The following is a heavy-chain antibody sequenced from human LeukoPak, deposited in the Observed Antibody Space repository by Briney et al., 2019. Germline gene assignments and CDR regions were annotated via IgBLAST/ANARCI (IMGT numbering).Heavy chain of an antibody. D-gene: IGHD1-26*01. CDR2: IKPDGSTT. CDR1: GFTFSSYW. V-gene: IGHV3-74*01. J-gene: IGHJ4*02. Sequence: GGSLRLSSAGSGFTFSSYWMHCVRQVPGKGPVWVSSIKPDGSTTNYADSVKGRFTISRDNAGNTLFLHADSLRAEDTAVYYCARGGPTTRFWGQGTLVTISS. CDR3: ARGGPTTRF.